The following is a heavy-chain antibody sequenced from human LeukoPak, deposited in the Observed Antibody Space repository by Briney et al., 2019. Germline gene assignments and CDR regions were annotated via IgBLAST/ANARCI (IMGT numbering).Heavy chain of an antibody. J-gene: IGHJ6*02. CDR3: ARRLVAALDGMDV. CDR1: GFTFSSYS. V-gene: IGHV3-21*01. Sequence: GGSLRLSCAAPGFTFSSYSINWVRQAPGKGLEWVSSISSSSRYIYYADSVKGRFTISRDNAKNSLYLQMNSLRAEDTAVYYCARRLVAALDGMDVWGQGTTVTVSS. D-gene: IGHD2-15*01. CDR2: ISSSSRYI.